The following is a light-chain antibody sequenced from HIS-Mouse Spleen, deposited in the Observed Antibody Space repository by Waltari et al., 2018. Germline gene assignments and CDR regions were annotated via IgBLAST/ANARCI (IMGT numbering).Light chain of an antibody. V-gene: IGLV2-23*01. CDR2: EGS. Sequence: QSALPQPASGSGSPGQSITISCTGTSSDVGSYNLVSWYQQHPGKAPKLMIYEGSKRPSGVSNRFSGSKSGNTASLTISGLQAEDEADYYCCSYAGSSTYWVFGGGTKLTVL. CDR1: SSDVGSYNL. J-gene: IGLJ3*02. CDR3: CSYAGSSTYWV.